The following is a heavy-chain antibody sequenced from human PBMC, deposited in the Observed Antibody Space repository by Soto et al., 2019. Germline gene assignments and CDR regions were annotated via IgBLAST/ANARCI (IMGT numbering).Heavy chain of an antibody. CDR3: AHTGYYDLLTFDY. J-gene: IGHJ4*02. Sequence: SGPTLVNPTQTLTLTCNFSGFSLSSRKMGVGWIRQPPGKALEWLALIYWDDDKRYRPSLNNRLTITKDTSKNQVLLTMTNLEPVDTATYYCAHTGYYDLLTFDYWGQGTLVTVSS. D-gene: IGHD3-9*01. CDR2: IYWDDDK. CDR1: GFSLSSRKMG. V-gene: IGHV2-5*02.